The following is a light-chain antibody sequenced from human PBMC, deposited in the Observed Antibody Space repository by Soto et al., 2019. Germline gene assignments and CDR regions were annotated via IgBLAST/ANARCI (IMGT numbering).Light chain of an antibody. J-gene: IGKJ2*01. CDR1: QSVLYSSNNKNY. CDR3: QQYYSPPYT. CDR2: WAS. Sequence: DIVMTQSPDSLAVSLGERATINCKSSQSVLYSSNNKNYLAWYQQKPGQPPKLLIYWASTRESGVPDRFSGSGSWTDFTLTISILPAEDVAVYYCQQYYSPPYTFGQGTMLEIK. V-gene: IGKV4-1*01.